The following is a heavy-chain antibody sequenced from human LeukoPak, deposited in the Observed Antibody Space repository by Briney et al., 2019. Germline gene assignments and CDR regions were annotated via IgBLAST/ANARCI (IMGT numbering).Heavy chain of an antibody. J-gene: IGHJ3*02. Sequence: SETLSLTCAVYGGSFSGYYWSWIRQPPGKGLEWIGEINHSGSTNYNPSLKSRVTISVDTSKNQFSLKLSSVTAADTAVYYCARAWGYYDSSGYYSAAFDIWGQGTMVTVSS. CDR1: GGSFSGYY. CDR3: ARAWGYYDSSGYYSAAFDI. CDR2: INHSGST. D-gene: IGHD3-22*01. V-gene: IGHV4-34*01.